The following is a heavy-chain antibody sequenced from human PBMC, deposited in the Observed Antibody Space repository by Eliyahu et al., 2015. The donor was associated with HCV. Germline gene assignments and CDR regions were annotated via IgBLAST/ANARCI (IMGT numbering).Heavy chain of an antibody. V-gene: IGHV3-48*03. J-gene: IGHJ1*01. D-gene: IGHD3-22*01. CDR2: ISSSGKTI. CDR1: GFSFSSYE. Sequence: EMQLVESGGGLVQPGGSLRLSCVASGFSFSSYEMNWVRQAPGKGLEWVSYISSSGKTIHYGDSVKGRFTISRDNANNSLYLQMNNLRVEDTAMYYCARVSGYGGQGTLVTVSS. CDR3: ARVSGY.